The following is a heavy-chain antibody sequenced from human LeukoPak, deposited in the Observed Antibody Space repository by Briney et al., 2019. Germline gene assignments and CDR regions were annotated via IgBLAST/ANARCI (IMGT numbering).Heavy chain of an antibody. CDR3: ARAVIVATTHTAFDY. J-gene: IGHJ4*02. CDR1: GYSISSGYY. D-gene: IGHD1-26*01. Sequence: SETLSLTCTVSGYSISSGYYWSWIRQPPGKGLEWIGYIYYSGSTNYNPSLKSRVTISVDTSKNQFSLKLSSVTAAGTAVYYCARAVIVATTHTAFDYWGQGTLVTVSS. CDR2: IYYSGST. V-gene: IGHV4-61*01.